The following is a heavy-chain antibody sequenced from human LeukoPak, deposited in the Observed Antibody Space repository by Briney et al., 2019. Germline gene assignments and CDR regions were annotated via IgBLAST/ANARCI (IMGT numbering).Heavy chain of an antibody. CDR3: AKGLWMLMGYFDY. J-gene: IGHJ4*02. CDR2: ISSSSSYI. Sequence: PGGSLRLSCAASGFTFSSYSMNWVRQAPGKGLEWVSSISSSSSYIYYADSVKGRFTISRDNAKNSLYLQMNSLRAEDTAVYYCAKGLWMLMGYFDYWGQGTLVTVSS. D-gene: IGHD2-2*03. V-gene: IGHV3-21*04. CDR1: GFTFSSYS.